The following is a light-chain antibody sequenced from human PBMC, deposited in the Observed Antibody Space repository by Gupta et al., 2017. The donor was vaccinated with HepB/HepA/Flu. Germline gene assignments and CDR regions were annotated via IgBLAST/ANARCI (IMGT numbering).Light chain of an antibody. V-gene: IGLV3-1*01. CDR3: QAWDSITGV. CDR1: ELGDRY. Sequence: SYELTQPPSVSVSQGQTSSISCSGDELGDRYACWYQQKPGQSPVLVIYQNNKRPSGIPERFSGSNSGNTATLTISGTQAMDEADYYCQAWDSITGVFGGGTKLTVL. CDR2: QNN. J-gene: IGLJ2*01.